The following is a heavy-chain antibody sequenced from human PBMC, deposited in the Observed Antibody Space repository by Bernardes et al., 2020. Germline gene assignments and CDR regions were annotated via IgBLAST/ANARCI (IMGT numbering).Heavy chain of an antibody. J-gene: IGHJ3*02. CDR3: AKDLGRHYGDYAFDI. Sequence: GGSLRLSCAASGFSFSSYAMSWVRQAPGKGLEWVTGISGSGSSTYYADSVKGRFTFSRDNSKNTLYLQMNSLRAEDTAVYYCAKDLGRHYGDYAFDIWGQGTMVTVSS. D-gene: IGHD4-17*01. CDR1: GFSFSSYA. V-gene: IGHV3-23*01. CDR2: ISGSGSST.